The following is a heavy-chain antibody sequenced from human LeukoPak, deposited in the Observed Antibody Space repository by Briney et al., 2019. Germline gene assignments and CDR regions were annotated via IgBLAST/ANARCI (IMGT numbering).Heavy chain of an antibody. CDR2: ISGSGGST. J-gene: IGHJ4*02. V-gene: IGHV3-23*01. CDR3: AKSPSYTDYFDY. CDR1: GFTVSSNY. D-gene: IGHD3-16*02. Sequence: GGSLRLSCAASGFTVSSNYMNWVRQAPGKGLEWVSAISGSGGSTYYADSVKGRFTISRDNSKNTLYLQMNSLRAEDTAVYYCAKSPSYTDYFDYWGQGTLVTVSS.